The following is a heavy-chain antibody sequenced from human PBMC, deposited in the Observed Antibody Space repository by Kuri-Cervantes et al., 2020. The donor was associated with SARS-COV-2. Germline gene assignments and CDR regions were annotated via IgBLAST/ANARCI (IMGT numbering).Heavy chain of an antibody. D-gene: IGHD6-13*01. V-gene: IGHV1-8*03. CDR3: ARGDRNYSSSWYGDAFDI. CDR1: GYTFTSYD. Sequence: ASVKVSCKASGYTFTSYDINWVRQATGQGLEWMGWMNPNSDNTGYAQKFQGRVTITRNTSISTAYMELSSLRSEDTAVYYCARGDRNYSSSWYGDAFDIWGQGTMVTVSS. CDR2: MNPNSDNT. J-gene: IGHJ3*02.